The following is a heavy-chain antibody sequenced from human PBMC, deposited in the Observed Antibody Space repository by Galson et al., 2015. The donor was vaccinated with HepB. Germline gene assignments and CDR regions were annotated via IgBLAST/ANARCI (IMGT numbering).Heavy chain of an antibody. CDR3: ARGGYSYGTGVDS. J-gene: IGHJ5*01. Sequence: SLRLSCAASGFTFSIYWMHWVRQVPGKGLVWVSRINSDGSGTSYADSVKGRFTISRDNAKNTVYLQMNSLRDEDTAVYYCARGGYSYGTGVDSWGQGTLVTVSS. V-gene: IGHV3-74*01. CDR2: INSDGSGT. CDR1: GFTFSIYW. D-gene: IGHD5-18*01.